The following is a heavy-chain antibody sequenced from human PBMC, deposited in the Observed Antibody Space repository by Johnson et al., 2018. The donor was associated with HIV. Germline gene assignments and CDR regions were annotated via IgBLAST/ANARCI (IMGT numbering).Heavy chain of an antibody. J-gene: IGHJ3*02. CDR2: TPGGDGGT. V-gene: IGHV3-23*04. Sequence: VQLVESGGGLIQPGGSLRLSCAASGLAFSNYAVKWVSHTPGGDGGTSFADSVRGRYIISRDNSKNTLYLQMNSLRAEDTAVYYCANGGYSYGYDAFDIWGQGTLVTVSS. D-gene: IGHD5-18*01. CDR1: GLAFSNYA. CDR3: ANGGYSYGYDAFDI.